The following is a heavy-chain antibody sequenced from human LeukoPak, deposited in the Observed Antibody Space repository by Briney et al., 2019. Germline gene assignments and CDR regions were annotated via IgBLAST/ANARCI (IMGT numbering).Heavy chain of an antibody. CDR3: ATGIAAAGNTPRPGSGQPNYYYYYGMDV. J-gene: IGHJ6*02. CDR1: GYTLTELS. D-gene: IGHD6-13*01. Sequence: ASVKVSCKVSGYTLTELSMHWVRQAPGKGLEWMGGFDPEDGETIHAQKFQGRVTMTEDTSTDTAYMELSSLRSEDTAVYYCATGIAAAGNTPRPGSGQPNYYYYYGMDVWGQGTTVTVSS. V-gene: IGHV1-24*01. CDR2: FDPEDGET.